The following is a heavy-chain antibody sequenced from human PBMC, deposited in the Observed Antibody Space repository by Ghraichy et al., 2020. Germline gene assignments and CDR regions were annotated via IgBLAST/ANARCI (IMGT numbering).Heavy chain of an antibody. Sequence: GSLRLSCTVSGGSIRRYYWSWIRQPAGKGLEWIGRIYISGSINYNPSLKSRVTMSLDTSKNQFSLKLSSVTAADTAVYYCASTYFDFWSDSSGYGMDVWGQVTTVTVSS. CDR3: ASTYFDFWSDSSGYGMDV. J-gene: IGHJ6*02. CDR1: GGSIRRYY. V-gene: IGHV4-4*07. CDR2: IYISGSI. D-gene: IGHD3-3*01.